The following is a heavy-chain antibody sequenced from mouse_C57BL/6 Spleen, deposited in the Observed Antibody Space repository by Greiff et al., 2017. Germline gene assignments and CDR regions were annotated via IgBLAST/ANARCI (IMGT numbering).Heavy chain of an antibody. J-gene: IGHJ4*01. Sequence: QVQLQQPGAELVRPGTSVKLSCKASGYTFTSYWMHWVKQRPGQGLEWIGVIDPSDSYTNYNQKFKGKATLTVDTSSSTAYMQLSSLTSEDSAVYYCARRGVTTVVDGYAMDYWGQGTSVTVSS. D-gene: IGHD1-1*01. CDR1: GYTFTSYW. V-gene: IGHV1-59*01. CDR3: ARRGVTTVVDGYAMDY. CDR2: IDPSDSYT.